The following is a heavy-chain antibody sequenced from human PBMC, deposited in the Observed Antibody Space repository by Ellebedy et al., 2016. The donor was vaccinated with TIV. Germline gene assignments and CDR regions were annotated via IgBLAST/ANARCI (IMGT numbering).Heavy chain of an antibody. D-gene: IGHD6-6*01. CDR3: ARDRGRGSSRNNWFDP. CDR2: VYHGGST. CDR1: GFTFTDAW. Sequence: MPGGSLRLSCAASGFTFTDAWMSWVRQSPGKGLEWIGEVYHGGSTNYNPSLKSRVTMSVDISKNQFSLRLNSVTAADTAVYYCARDRGRGSSRNNWFDPWGQGTLVTVSS. V-gene: IGHV4-4*02. J-gene: IGHJ5*02.